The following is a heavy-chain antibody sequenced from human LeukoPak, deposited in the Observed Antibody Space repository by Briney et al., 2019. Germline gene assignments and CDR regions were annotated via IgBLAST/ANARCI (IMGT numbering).Heavy chain of an antibody. CDR2: ISSSSSTI. CDR1: GFTFSSYS. Sequence: GGSLRLSCAASGFTFSSYSMNRVRQAPGKGLEWVSYISSSSSTIYYADSVKGRFTISRDNAKNSLYLQMNSLRAEDTAVYYCARELSSGYSRGAFDIWGQGTMVTVSS. CDR3: ARELSSGYSRGAFDI. J-gene: IGHJ3*02. V-gene: IGHV3-48*01. D-gene: IGHD3-22*01.